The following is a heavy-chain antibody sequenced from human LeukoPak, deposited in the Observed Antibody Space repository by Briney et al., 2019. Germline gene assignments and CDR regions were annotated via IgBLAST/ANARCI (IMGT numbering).Heavy chain of an antibody. CDR2: IYHSGST. CDR3: ASPLVGADAFDI. D-gene: IGHD1-26*01. V-gene: IGHV4-34*01. Sequence: SETLSLTCAVYGGSFSGYYWSWIRQPPGKGLEWIGEIYHSGSTNYNPSLKSRVTISVDKSKNQFSLKLSSVTAADTAVYYCASPLVGADAFDIWGQGTMVTVFS. J-gene: IGHJ3*02. CDR1: GGSFSGYY.